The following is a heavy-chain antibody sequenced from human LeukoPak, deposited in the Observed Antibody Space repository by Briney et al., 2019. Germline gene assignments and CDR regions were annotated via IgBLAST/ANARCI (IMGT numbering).Heavy chain of an antibody. J-gene: IGHJ4*02. CDR1: GFTFSDYY. D-gene: IGHD4-17*01. V-gene: IGHV3-11*01. CDR3: AKDLKGVAPTVTTFDY. Sequence: GGSLRLSCAASGFTFSDYYMSWIRQALGKGLEWVSYISSSGSTIYYADSVKGRFTISRDNSKNTLYLQMNSLRAEDTAVYYCAKDLKGVAPTVTTFDYWGQGTLVTVSS. CDR2: ISSSGSTI.